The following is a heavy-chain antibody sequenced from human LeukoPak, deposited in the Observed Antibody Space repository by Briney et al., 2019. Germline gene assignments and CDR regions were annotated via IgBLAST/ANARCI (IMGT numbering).Heavy chain of an antibody. CDR2: FDPEDGET. D-gene: IGHD3-3*01. Sequence: GASVKVSCKVSGYTLTELSMHWVRQAPGKGLEWMGGFDPEDGETIYAQKFQGRVTMTEDTSTDTAYMELSSLRSEDTAVYYCATRLDYDFWSGPHAFDMWGQGTMVTVSA. CDR1: GYTLTELS. CDR3: ATRLDYDFWSGPHAFDM. V-gene: IGHV1-24*01. J-gene: IGHJ3*02.